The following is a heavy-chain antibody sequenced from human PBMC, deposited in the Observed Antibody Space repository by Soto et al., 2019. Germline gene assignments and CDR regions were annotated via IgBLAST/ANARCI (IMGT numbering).Heavy chain of an antibody. Sequence: QVQLVQSGAEVKKPGSSMKVSCKASGGTFSTYAINWVRQAPGQGLEWMGGIVPIFATANYAQKFQGRVTITADESTSTAYIDLSSLRSEDTAVYYCAKISAVVGTPGPFYYYHAMDVWGQGTTVTVSS. V-gene: IGHV1-69*01. CDR2: IVPIFATA. CDR1: GGTFSTYA. D-gene: IGHD6-19*01. CDR3: AKISAVVGTPGPFYYYHAMDV. J-gene: IGHJ6*02.